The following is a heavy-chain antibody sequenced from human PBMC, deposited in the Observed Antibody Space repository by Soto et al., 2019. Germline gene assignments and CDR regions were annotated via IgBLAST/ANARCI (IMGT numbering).Heavy chain of an antibody. CDR3: ERGVDHENSDFWSAYDWKLSPYIWFDV. CDR2: IYYSGST. D-gene: IGHD3-3*01. CDR1: GGSVSSGSYY. J-gene: IGHJ5*02. Sequence: PSETLSLTCTVSGGSVSSGSYYWSWIRQPPGKGLEWIGYIYYSGSTNYNPSLNSRVTISVDTSKNQFSLKLSSVNAANTGVYYCERGVDHENSDFWSAYDWKLSPYIWFDVWGQGTLVTVSS. V-gene: IGHV4-61*01.